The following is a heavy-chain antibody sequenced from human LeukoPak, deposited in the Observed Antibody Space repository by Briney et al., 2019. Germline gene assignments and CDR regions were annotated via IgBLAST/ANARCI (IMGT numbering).Heavy chain of an antibody. CDR2: INHSGST. V-gene: IGHV4-34*01. CDR1: GGSFSGYY. J-gene: IGHJ5*02. Sequence: SETLSLTCAVYGGSFSGYYWSWIRQPPGKGLEWIGEINHSGSTNYNPSLKSRVTISVDTSKNQFSLKLSSVTAADTAVYYCARGRWSHWFDPWGQGTLVTVSS. CDR3: ARGRWSHWFDP. D-gene: IGHD3-16*02.